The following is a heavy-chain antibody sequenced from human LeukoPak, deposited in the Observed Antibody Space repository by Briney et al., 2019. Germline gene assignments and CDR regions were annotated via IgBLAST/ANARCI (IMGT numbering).Heavy chain of an antibody. Sequence: ASVKVSCNVSGYIFTSYGINWVRQAPGQGLEWMGWISGYNGNTNFAQKLQGRVTMTIATSTNTVYMELRSLRSDDTAVYYCARSPGIGTAGTVDYWGQGTLDTVSS. CDR2: ISGYNGNT. CDR3: ARSPGIGTAGTVDY. CDR1: GYIFTSYG. D-gene: IGHD6-13*01. J-gene: IGHJ4*02. V-gene: IGHV1-18*01.